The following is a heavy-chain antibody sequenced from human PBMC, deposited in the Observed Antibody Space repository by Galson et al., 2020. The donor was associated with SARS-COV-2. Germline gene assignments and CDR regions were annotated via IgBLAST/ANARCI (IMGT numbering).Heavy chain of an antibody. D-gene: IGHD3-10*01. V-gene: IGHV2-5*02. CDR1: GFSLSSAGVG. Sequence: SGPTLVKPTKTLTLTCTFSGFSLSSAGVGVGWIRQPPGKALEWLAIVYWDDDKRYSPSLRSRLTITKDTSKNQVVLTMTDMDPVDTATYFCAHRLTSSDPYYYGAGTYTGPYTWFDAWGQGTLVTVSS. CDR2: VYWDDDK. J-gene: IGHJ5*02. CDR3: AHRLTSSDPYYYGAGTYTGPYTWFDA.